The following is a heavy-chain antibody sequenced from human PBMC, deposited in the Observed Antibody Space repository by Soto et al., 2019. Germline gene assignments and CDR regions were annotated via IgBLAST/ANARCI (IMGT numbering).Heavy chain of an antibody. CDR3: ARGSDDTGYYFPYYFDD. J-gene: IGHJ4*02. Sequence: PSETLSLTCTVSGDSISYYYWSWIRQPPGKGLEYIGYMYYSVSTNYNPSLKSRVTISVDTSKNQFSLNLSSVTAADTAVYYCARGSDDTGYYFPYYFDDWGLGTLVTVSS. CDR2: MYYSVST. CDR1: GDSISYYY. V-gene: IGHV4-59*01. D-gene: IGHD3-22*01.